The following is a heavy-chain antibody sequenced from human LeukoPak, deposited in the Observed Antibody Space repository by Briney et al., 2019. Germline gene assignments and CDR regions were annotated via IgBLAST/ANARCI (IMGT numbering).Heavy chain of an antibody. J-gene: IGHJ3*02. CDR2: IYTSGST. D-gene: IGHD3-3*01. Sequence: SETLSLTCTVSGGSISSYYWSWIRQPAGKGLEWIGRIYTSGSTNYNPSLKSRVTMSVDTSKNQFSLKLSSVTAADTAVYYCAREGVVDFWHAFDIWGQGTMVTVSS. V-gene: IGHV4-4*07. CDR3: AREGVVDFWHAFDI. CDR1: GGSISSYY.